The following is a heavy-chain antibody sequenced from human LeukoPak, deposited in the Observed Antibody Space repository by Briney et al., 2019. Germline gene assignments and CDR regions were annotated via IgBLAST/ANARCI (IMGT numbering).Heavy chain of an antibody. CDR2: TYYRSKWYD. CDR3: ARGYGYGFDY. J-gene: IGHJ4*02. Sequence: SQTLSLTCATSGDSVSSNSAAWNWIRQSPSRGLEWLGRTYYRSKWYDHYAVSVKGRVTVNPDTSKNQFSLQLSSVTPEDTAVYYGARGYGYGFDYWGQGTLVTVSS. D-gene: IGHD5-18*01. V-gene: IGHV6-1*01. CDR1: GDSVSSNSAA.